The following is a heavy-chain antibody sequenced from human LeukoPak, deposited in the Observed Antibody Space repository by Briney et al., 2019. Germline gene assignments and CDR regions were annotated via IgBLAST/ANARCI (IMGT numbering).Heavy chain of an antibody. V-gene: IGHV4-38-2*02. CDR3: ARHGGYSYDFDY. CDR1: GYSISSGYY. CDR2: IFHSGST. D-gene: IGHD5-18*01. Sequence: SETLSLTCTVSGYSISSGYYWGWIWQPPGKGLEWIGSIFHSGSTYYNPSLKSRVTISVDTSKNQFSLKLSSVTAADTAVYYCARHGGYSYDFDYWGQGTLVTVSS. J-gene: IGHJ4*02.